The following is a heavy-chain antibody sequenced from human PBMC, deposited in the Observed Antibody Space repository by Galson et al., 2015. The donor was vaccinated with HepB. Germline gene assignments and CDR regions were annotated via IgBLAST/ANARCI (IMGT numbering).Heavy chain of an antibody. Sequence: SVKVSCKASGYTFTSYAISWVRQAPGQGLEWMGWISAYNGDTKYPQKLQGRVTMTTDTSTSTAYMELRSLKSEDTAVYYCARKKSTEMATPNFDYWGQGTLVTVSS. CDR2: ISAYNGDT. V-gene: IGHV1-18*04. D-gene: IGHD5-24*01. CDR1: GYTFTSYA. CDR3: ARKKSTEMATPNFDY. J-gene: IGHJ4*02.